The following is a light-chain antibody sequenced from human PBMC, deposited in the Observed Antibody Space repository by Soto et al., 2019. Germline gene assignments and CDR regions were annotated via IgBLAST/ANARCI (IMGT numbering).Light chain of an antibody. J-gene: IGLJ1*01. Sequence: QPALTHPASVSGSPGQSITISSTGTSSDVGGSAYVSWYQQFPGNVPRLLIYKVTNRPSGVSYRFSGSKSGNTASLTISGLQAEDEADYFCTSSTTGSLYVFGTGTKVTVL. CDR3: TSSTTGSLYV. CDR1: SSDVGGSAY. V-gene: IGLV2-14*01. CDR2: KVT.